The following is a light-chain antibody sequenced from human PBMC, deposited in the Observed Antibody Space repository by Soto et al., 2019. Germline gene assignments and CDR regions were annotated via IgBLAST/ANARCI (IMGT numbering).Light chain of an antibody. V-gene: IGKV1-39*01. CDR3: QQSYSTPLT. CDR1: QSISSY. CDR2: AAS. J-gene: IGKJ4*02. Sequence: DIQMTQSPSSLSASVGDRVTITCRASQSISSYLHWYPQKPGKAPRLMLYAASRWHIGVPSRCSGSGSGTDFTLTISRLQPEEFATYYCQQSYSTPLTVGGGTKVEIK.